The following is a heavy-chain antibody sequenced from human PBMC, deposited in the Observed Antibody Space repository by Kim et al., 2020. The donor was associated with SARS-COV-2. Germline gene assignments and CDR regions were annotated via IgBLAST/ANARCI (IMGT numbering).Heavy chain of an antibody. Sequence: SVKGRFTISRDNAKNTLYLQMNSLRAEDTAVYYCAKEEVAVAGGLDAFDIWGQGTMVTVSS. D-gene: IGHD6-19*01. J-gene: IGHJ3*02. V-gene: IGHV3-23*01. CDR3: AKEEVAVAGGLDAFDI.